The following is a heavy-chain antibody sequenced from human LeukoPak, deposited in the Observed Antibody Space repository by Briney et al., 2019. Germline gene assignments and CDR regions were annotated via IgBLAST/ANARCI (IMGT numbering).Heavy chain of an antibody. Sequence: GGSLRLSCAASGFTFSSYWMSWVRQAPGKGLEWVANIKQDGSEKYYVDSVKGRFTISRDNSKNTLYLQMNSLRAEDTAVYYCAKLSGWYRGPFDYWGQGTLVTVSS. D-gene: IGHD6-19*01. V-gene: IGHV3-7*03. J-gene: IGHJ4*02. CDR1: GFTFSSYW. CDR2: IKQDGSEK. CDR3: AKLSGWYRGPFDY.